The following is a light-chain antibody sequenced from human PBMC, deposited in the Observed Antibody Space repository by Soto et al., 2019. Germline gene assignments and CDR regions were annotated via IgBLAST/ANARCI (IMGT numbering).Light chain of an antibody. J-gene: IGKJ4*01. V-gene: IGKV1-13*02. CDR2: DAS. CDR3: QQFNTKPLT. CDR1: QGIGTA. Sequence: IPLTQSPSTLSASVGDRVTITCRASQGIGTALAWYHQRPGNSPDLLVYDASTLQSGVPSRFSGSGSETDFSLTISGLQPEDFGHYYCQQFNTKPLTFGGGTSVEIK.